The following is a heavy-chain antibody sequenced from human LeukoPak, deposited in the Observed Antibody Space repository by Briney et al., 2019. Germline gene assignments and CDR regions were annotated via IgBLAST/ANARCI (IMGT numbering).Heavy chain of an antibody. CDR1: GFTFSSYG. J-gene: IGHJ4*02. V-gene: IGHV3-30*02. CDR3: ASPRNNWNDVGY. CDR2: IRYDGSNK. D-gene: IGHD1-20*01. Sequence: GGSLRLSCAASGFTFSSYGMHWVRQAPGKGLEWVAFIRYDGSNKYYADSVKGRFTISRDNSKNTLYLQMNSLRAEDTAVYFCASPRNNWNDVGYWGQGTLVTVSS.